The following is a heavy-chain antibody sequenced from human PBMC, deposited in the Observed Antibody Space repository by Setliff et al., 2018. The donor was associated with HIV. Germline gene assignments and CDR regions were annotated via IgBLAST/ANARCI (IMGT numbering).Heavy chain of an antibody. CDR2: LNARSGNT. CDR1: GYSFSSYP. D-gene: IGHD6-13*01. Sequence: ASVKVSCKASGYSFSSYPMHWVRQAPGQGLEWLGWLNARSGNTRYSQKFQGRVTMTRDTSASTARMELNSLTSEDTAVYYCARPDSRWYARGRDPLYGMDVWGQGTTVTVSS. V-gene: IGHV1-3*01. J-gene: IGHJ6*02. CDR3: ARPDSRWYARGRDPLYGMDV.